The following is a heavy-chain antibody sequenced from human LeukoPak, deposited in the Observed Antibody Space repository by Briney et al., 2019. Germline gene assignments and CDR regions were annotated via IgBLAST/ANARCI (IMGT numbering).Heavy chain of an antibody. CDR1: GFTFSTYA. V-gene: IGHV3-23*01. CDR3: ARAGDDISGSFSPFDY. Sequence: GGSLRLSCAASGFTFSTYAMSWVRQAPGKGLEWVSAISGSGGSTYYADSVKGRFTISRDNSKNTLYLQMNSLRAEDTAVYYCARAGDDISGSFSPFDYWGQGSLVTVSS. D-gene: IGHD3-22*01. J-gene: IGHJ4*02. CDR2: ISGSGGST.